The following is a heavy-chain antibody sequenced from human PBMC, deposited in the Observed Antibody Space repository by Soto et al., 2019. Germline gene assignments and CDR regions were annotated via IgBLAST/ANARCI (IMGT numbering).Heavy chain of an antibody. V-gene: IGHV3-21*01. CDR1: GGTCIGYS. J-gene: IGHJ5*02. CDR3: ARDPTDYSNYDNWFDP. Sequence: GGSLRHSCAASGGTCIGYSMNWVRQATGKGLEWVSSISSSSSYIYYADSVKGRFTISRDNAKNSLYLQMNSLRAEDTAVYYCARDPTDYSNYDNWFDPWGQGTLVTVSS. D-gene: IGHD4-4*01. CDR2: ISSSSSYI.